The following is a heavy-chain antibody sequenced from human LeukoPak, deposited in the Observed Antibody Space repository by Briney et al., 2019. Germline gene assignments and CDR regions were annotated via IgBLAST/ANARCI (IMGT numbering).Heavy chain of an antibody. J-gene: IGHJ4*02. V-gene: IGHV3-7*01. CDR2: IKQDGSEK. Sequence: QPGGSLRLSCATSGFTFSSYWMSWVRQAPGKGLEWVANIKQDGSEKNYLDSVRGRFTISRDNAKNSLYLQMNSLRAEDTAVYYCARQRYHDSWGQGTLVTVSS. CDR1: GFTFSSYW. D-gene: IGHD2-2*01. CDR3: ARQRYHDS.